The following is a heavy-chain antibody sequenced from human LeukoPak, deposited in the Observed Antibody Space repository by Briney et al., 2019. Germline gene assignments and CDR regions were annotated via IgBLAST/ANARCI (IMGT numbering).Heavy chain of an antibody. CDR2: KDYSGST. J-gene: IGHJ4*02. D-gene: IGHD5-18*01. CDR3: ARDYQGGYGDKTVDY. CDR1: GGSISRYY. Sequence: SETLSLTCTVSGGSISRYYWSWIRQPPGKGLEWIGYKDYSGSTNYNPSLESRVTISVDTSKNQFSLRLSSVTAADTAVYYCARDYQGGYGDKTVDYWGQGTLVTVSS. V-gene: IGHV4-59*12.